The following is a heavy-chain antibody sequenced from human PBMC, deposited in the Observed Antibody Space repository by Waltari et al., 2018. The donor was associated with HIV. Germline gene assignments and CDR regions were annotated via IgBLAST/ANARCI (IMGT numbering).Heavy chain of an antibody. CDR1: GSTFPRSY. J-gene: IGHJ4*02. Sequence: QVQLVQSGAAVKKHGASVTVSCTASGSTFPRSYMHWVRQAPGQGLEWMGIINPSGGSTSYAQKFQGRVTLTRDTSTSTVYMELSSLRSEDTAVYYCARDGGVVGPSDYWGQGTLVTVSS. CDR2: INPSGGST. V-gene: IGHV1-46*01. CDR3: ARDGGVVGPSDY. D-gene: IGHD2-2*01.